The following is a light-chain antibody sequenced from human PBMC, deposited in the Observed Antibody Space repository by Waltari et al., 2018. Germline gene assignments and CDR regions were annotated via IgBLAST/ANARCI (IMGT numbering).Light chain of an antibody. Sequence: EIVMTQSPATPSVSPGVRVTLTCRASQSVSSNLAWYQQKPGQAPRLLIYGASTRATGIPARFSGSGSGTEFTLTISSLQSEDFAVYYCQQYNNWPPGFTFGPGTEVDIK. V-gene: IGKV3-15*01. CDR1: QSVSSN. CDR2: GAS. J-gene: IGKJ3*01. CDR3: QQYNNWPPGFT.